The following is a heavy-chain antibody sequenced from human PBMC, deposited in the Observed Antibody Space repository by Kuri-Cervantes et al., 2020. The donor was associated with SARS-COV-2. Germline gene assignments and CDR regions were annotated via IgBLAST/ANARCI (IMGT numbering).Heavy chain of an antibody. D-gene: IGHD2-2*01. CDR1: GFTFSGHW. J-gene: IGHJ6*02. Sequence: GGSLRLSCAASGFTFSGHWIHWVRQAPGKGLEWVAVIWYDGSNKYYADSVKGRFTISRDNSKNTLYLQMNSLRAEDTAVYYCARDIVVVPAARTPGMDVWGQGTTVTVSS. CDR3: ARDIVVVPAARTPGMDV. V-gene: IGHV3-33*08. CDR2: IWYDGSNK.